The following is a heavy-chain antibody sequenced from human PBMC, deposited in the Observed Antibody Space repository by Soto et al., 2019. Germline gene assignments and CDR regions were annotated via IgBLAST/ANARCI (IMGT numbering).Heavy chain of an antibody. J-gene: IGHJ4*02. CDR3: ARLGGSYAVPHFDY. D-gene: IGHD1-26*01. V-gene: IGHV4-61*01. Sequence: KTSETLSLTCTVSGGSVSSGSYYWSWIRQPPGKGLEWIGYIYYSGSTNYNPSLKSRVTISVDTSKNQFSLKLSSVTAADTAVYYCARLGGSYAVPHFDYWGQGTLVTVSS. CDR1: GGSVSSGSYY. CDR2: IYYSGST.